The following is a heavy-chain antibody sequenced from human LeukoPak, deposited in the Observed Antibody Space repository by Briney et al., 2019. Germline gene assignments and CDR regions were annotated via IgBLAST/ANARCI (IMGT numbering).Heavy chain of an antibody. D-gene: IGHD3-16*01. Sequence: SETLSLTCTVSGGSISSYYWSWIRQPPGKGLEWIGYIYYSGSTNYNPSLKSRVTISVDTSKNQFSLKLSSVTAADTAVYYRARGGSAPDYWGQGTLVTVSS. CDR1: GGSISSYY. V-gene: IGHV4-59*01. CDR2: IYYSGST. CDR3: ARGGSAPDY. J-gene: IGHJ4*02.